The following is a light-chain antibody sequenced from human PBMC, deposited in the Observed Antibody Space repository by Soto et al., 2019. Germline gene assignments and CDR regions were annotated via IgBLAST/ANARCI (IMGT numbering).Light chain of an antibody. J-gene: IGLJ1*01. CDR1: SSDVGGYNY. Sequence: QSALTQPASVSGSPGQSITISCTGTSSDVGGYNYVSWYQQHPGKAPKLMIYEVSNRPSGASNRFSGSKSGHTASLTISGLQSEDEADYFCTSYTSSTTLDVFGTGTKVTV. CDR3: TSYTSSTTLDV. V-gene: IGLV2-14*01. CDR2: EVS.